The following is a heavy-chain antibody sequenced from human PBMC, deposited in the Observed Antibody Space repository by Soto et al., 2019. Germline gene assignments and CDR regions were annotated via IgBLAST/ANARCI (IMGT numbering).Heavy chain of an antibody. CDR1: GGSFSGYY. D-gene: IGHD1-26*01. V-gene: IGHV4-34*01. CDR3: ARGLVLAAWELLGYYYYGMDV. CDR2: INHSGST. Sequence: PSETLSLTCAVYGGSFSGYYWSWIRQPPGKGLEWIGEINHSGSTNYNPSLKSRVTISVDTSKNQFSLKLSSVTAADTAVYYCARGLVLAAWELLGYYYYGMDVWGQGTTVTSP. J-gene: IGHJ6*02.